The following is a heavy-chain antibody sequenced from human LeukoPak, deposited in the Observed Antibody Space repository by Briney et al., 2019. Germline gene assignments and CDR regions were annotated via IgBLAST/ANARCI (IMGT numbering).Heavy chain of an antibody. CDR3: ARGGGYYGIDY. Sequence: GGSLRLSCAASGFIVNTNNLNWVRQAPGKGLEWVSVVFGGGDTYYADSVKGRFTISRDDSKNTVHLQMNGLRAEDTAVYFCARGGGYYGIDYWGHGTLVTVSS. V-gene: IGHV3-53*01. CDR1: GFIVNTNN. D-gene: IGHD4-17*01. CDR2: VFGGGDT. J-gene: IGHJ4*01.